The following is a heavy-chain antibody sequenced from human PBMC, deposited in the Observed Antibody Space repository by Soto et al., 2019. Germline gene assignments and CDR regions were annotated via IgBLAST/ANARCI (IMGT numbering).Heavy chain of an antibody. CDR3: ARGVSAGVDY. V-gene: IGHV1-2*02. Sequence: GASVKVSCKASGYTFTGYHMHWVRQAPGQGLEWMGWIHPNSGGTSYAQKFQGRVTMTRDTSISTAYMELSRLRSDDTAFYYCARGVSAGVDYWGQGTLVTVSS. J-gene: IGHJ4*02. CDR1: GYTFTGYH. D-gene: IGHD1-26*01. CDR2: IHPNSGGT.